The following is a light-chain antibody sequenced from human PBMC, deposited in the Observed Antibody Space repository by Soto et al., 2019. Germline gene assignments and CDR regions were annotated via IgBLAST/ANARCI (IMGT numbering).Light chain of an antibody. CDR3: GSWDSGLSVVL. CDR1: DSNIGNNS. CDR2: DNS. V-gene: IGLV1-51*01. Sequence: QSVLTQPPSVSAAPGQKVTISCSGSDSNIGNNSVSWYQQLPGTAPKFLIYDNSERPSGIPDRFSASKSGTSATLGITGLQTGDEADYYCGSWDSGLSVVLFGGGTKLTVL. J-gene: IGLJ2*01.